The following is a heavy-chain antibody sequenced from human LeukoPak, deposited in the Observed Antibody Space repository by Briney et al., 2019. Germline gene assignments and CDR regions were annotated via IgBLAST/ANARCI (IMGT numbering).Heavy chain of an antibody. Sequence: PGGSLRLSCAAFGFTFSSYAMHWVRQAPGKGLEWVAVISYDGSNKYYADSVKGRFTISRDNSKNTLYLQMNSLRAEDTAVYYCASQSVAGPAGWFDPWGQGTLVTVSS. D-gene: IGHD6-19*01. CDR1: GFTFSSYA. V-gene: IGHV3-30-3*01. J-gene: IGHJ5*02. CDR2: ISYDGSNK. CDR3: ASQSVAGPAGWFDP.